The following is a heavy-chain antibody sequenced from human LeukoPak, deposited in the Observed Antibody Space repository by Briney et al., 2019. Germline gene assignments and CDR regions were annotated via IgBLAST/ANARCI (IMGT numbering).Heavy chain of an antibody. CDR2: IYPGDSDT. V-gene: IGHV5-51*01. Sequence: GESLKISCQGSGSPFTSYWIGWARQLPGKGLEWMGIIYPGDSDTRYSPSFQGQVTISADKSISTAYLQWSSLKASDTAMYYCARRSGSGIDYWGQGTLVTVSS. CDR1: GSPFTSYW. J-gene: IGHJ4*02. CDR3: ARRSGSGIDY. D-gene: IGHD3-10*01.